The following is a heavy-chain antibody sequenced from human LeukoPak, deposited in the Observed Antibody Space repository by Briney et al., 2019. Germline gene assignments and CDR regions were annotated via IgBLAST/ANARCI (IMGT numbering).Heavy chain of an antibody. CDR3: AREGYNWNYYENY. D-gene: IGHD1-7*01. V-gene: IGHV4-34*01. CDR2: INHSGST. CDR1: GGSFSGYC. Sequence: SETLSLTCAVYGGSFSGYCWSWIRQPPGKGQEWIGEINHSGSTNYNPSLKSRVTISVDTSKNQFSLKLSSVAAADTAVYYCAREGYNWNYYENYWGQGTLVTLSS. J-gene: IGHJ4*02.